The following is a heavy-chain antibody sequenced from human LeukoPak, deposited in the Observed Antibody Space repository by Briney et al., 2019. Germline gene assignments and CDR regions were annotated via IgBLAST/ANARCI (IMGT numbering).Heavy chain of an antibody. CDR3: ARMGNPSTVTADY. J-gene: IGHJ4*02. V-gene: IGHV4-30-2*01. CDR1: GGSISSGGYY. D-gene: IGHD4-17*01. CDR2: IYHSGST. Sequence: PSQTLSLTCTVSGGSISSGGYYWSWIRQPPGKGLEWIGYIYHSGSTIYNPSLKSRVTISVDTSKNQFSLKMNSVTAADTAVYYCARMGNPSTVTADYWGQGTLVTVSS.